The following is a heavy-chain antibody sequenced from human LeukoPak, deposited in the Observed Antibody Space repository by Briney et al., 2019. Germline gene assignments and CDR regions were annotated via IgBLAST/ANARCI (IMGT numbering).Heavy chain of an antibody. J-gene: IGHJ4*02. V-gene: IGHV4-31*03. CDR3: ARSLVAQTATDY. D-gene: IGHD2-8*02. CDR2: IYYSGST. Sequence: SQTLSLTCTVSGGSISSGGYYWSWIRQHPGKGLEWIGYIYYSGSTYYNPSLKSRVTISVDTSKNQFSLRLSSVTAADTAVYYCARSLVAQTATDYWGQGTLVTVSS. CDR1: GGSISSGGYY.